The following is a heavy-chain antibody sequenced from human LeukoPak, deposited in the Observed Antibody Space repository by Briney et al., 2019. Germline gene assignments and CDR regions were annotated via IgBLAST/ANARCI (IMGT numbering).Heavy chain of an antibody. V-gene: IGHV3-23*01. CDR1: GFTFSSYA. D-gene: IGHD5-12*01. J-gene: IGHJ4*02. Sequence: GGSLRLSCAASGFTFSSYAMSWVRQAPGKGLEWVSAISGSGGRTYHADSVKGRFTISRDNSKNTLYLQMNSLRAEDTAVYYCALEGVATISDYWGQGTLVTVSS. CDR2: ISGSGGRT. CDR3: ALEGVATISDY.